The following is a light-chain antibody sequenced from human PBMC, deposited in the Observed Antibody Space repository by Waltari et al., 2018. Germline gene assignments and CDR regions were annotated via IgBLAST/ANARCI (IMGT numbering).Light chain of an antibody. CDR3: QQYSGYSGP. CDR2: DAS. CDR1: QSLSRW. V-gene: IGKV1-5*01. J-gene: IGKJ4*01. Sequence: DIQMTQFPSTLSASVGHRVTITCRASQSLSRWLAWYQQKPGKAPKVLIYDASTLESGGPSRFSGSGSGTEFTLAISSLQPDDFATYYCQQYSGYSGPFGGGTKVEIK.